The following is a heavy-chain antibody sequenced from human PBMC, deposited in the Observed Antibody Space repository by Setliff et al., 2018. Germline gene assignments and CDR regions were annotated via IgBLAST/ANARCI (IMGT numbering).Heavy chain of an antibody. CDR2: ISAYNGNT. V-gene: IGHV1-18*01. CDR1: GHSLTSNH. D-gene: IGHD6-19*01. J-gene: IGHJ3*01. Sequence: ASVKVSCKASGHSLTSNHFHWGRQAPGKGLEWMGWISAYNGNTNYGQKYQGRVTMTTDTSTNTVYMELRSLRSDDTAVYFCVREYSGGGLMWGQGTMVTVSS. CDR3: VREYSGGGLM.